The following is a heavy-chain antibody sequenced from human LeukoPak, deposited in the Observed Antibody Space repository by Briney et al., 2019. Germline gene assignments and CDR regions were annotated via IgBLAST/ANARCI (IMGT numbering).Heavy chain of an antibody. V-gene: IGHV4-59*01. CDR1: GGSISSYY. CDR3: ARVGYDSSGYYYVDY. J-gene: IGHJ4*02. Sequence: PSETLSLTCTVSGGSISSYYWSWIRQPPGRGLEWIGYIYYSGSNNYNPSLKRRVTITVDTSKNQFSRKLSSVAAADTAVYYCARVGYDSSGYYYVDYWGQGTLVTVSS. CDR2: IYYSGSN. D-gene: IGHD3-22*01.